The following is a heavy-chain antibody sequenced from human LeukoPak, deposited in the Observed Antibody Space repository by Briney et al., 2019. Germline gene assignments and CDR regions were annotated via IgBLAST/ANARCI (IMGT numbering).Heavy chain of an antibody. CDR1: GFTFSSYS. CDR3: ARVGLIVGATVFDY. CDR2: ISSSSSTI. J-gene: IGHJ4*02. D-gene: IGHD1-26*01. Sequence: PGGSLRLSCAASGFTFSSYSMNWVRQARGKGLERVSYISSSSSTIYYADSVKGRFTISRDNAKNSLYLQMNSLRAEDTAVYYCARVGLIVGATVFDYWGQGTLVTVSS. V-gene: IGHV3-48*04.